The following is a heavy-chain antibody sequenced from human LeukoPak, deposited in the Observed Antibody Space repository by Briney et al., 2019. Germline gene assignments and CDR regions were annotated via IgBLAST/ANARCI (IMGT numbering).Heavy chain of an antibody. Sequence: PGGSLRLSCAASGFTFSSNWMHWVRQAPGKGLVWVSRINSDGSNTLYADSVKGRFTISRDNSKNTLYLQINSLRAEDTAIYYCAKDHLPGIVVADRDYWGQGTLVTVSS. CDR1: GFTFSSNW. J-gene: IGHJ4*02. CDR3: AKDHLPGIVVADRDY. V-gene: IGHV3-74*01. D-gene: IGHD6-19*01. CDR2: INSDGSNT.